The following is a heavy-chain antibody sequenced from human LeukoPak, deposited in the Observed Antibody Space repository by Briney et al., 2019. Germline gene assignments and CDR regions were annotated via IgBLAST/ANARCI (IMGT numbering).Heavy chain of an antibody. CDR2: IYYSGST. V-gene: IGHV4-31*03. CDR3: ASSSYYYGSGEDYYFDY. D-gene: IGHD3-10*01. CDR1: GGSISSGGYY. Sequence: PSETLSLTCTVSGGSISSGGYYWSWIRQHPGKGLEWIGYIYYSGSTYYNPSLKSRVTISVDTSKNQFSLKLSSVTAADTAVYYCASSSYYYGSGEDYYFDYWGQGTLVTVSS. J-gene: IGHJ4*02.